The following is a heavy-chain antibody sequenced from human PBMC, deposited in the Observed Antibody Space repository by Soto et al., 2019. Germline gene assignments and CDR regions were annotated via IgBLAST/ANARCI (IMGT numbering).Heavy chain of an antibody. CDR1: GGSISSYY. Sequence: SETLSLTCTVSGGSISSYYWSWIRQPPGKGLKWIGYIYYSGSTNYNPSLKSRVTISVDTSKNQFSLNLSSVTAADTAVYFCASGSPNSSGWYGTDFDYWGQGTLVTVSS. CDR3: ASGSPNSSGWYGTDFDY. J-gene: IGHJ4*02. D-gene: IGHD6-19*01. CDR2: IYYSGST. V-gene: IGHV4-59*08.